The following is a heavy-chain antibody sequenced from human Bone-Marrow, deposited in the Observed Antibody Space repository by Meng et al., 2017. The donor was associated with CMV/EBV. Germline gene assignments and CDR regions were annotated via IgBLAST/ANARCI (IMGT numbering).Heavy chain of an antibody. D-gene: IGHD5-18*01. V-gene: IGHV3-9*01. CDR2: ISWNSGSI. J-gene: IGHJ6*02. Sequence: SLNISCAASGFTFDDYAMHWVRQAPGKGLEWVSGISWNSGSIGYADSVKGRVTISRDNAKNSLYLQMNSLRAEDTALYYCARVRDSMVMYYYYGMDVWGQGTTVTVSS. CDR3: ARVRDSMVMYYYYGMDV. CDR1: GFTFDDYA.